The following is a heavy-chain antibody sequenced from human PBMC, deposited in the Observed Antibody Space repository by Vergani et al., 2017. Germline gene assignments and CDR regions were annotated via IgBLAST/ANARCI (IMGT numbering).Heavy chain of an antibody. Sequence: EVQLVESGGGLVQPGGSLRLSCAASGFTFSSYWMSWVRQAPGKGLEWVSSISSSSSYIYYADSVKGRFTISRDNAKNSLFLQMSSLKVEDTGVYYCAREMSNEGFDYWGQGTRVTVS. CDR2: ISSSSSYI. CDR1: GFTFSSYW. CDR3: AREMSNEGFDY. J-gene: IGHJ4*02. D-gene: IGHD4-11*01. V-gene: IGHV3-21*01.